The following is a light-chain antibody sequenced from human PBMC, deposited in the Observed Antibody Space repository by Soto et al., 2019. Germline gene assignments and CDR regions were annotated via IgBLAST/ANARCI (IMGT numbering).Light chain of an antibody. CDR2: DVS. CDR1: SSDVGGYNY. Sequence: ALTQPASVSGSPGQSITISCTGTSSDVGGYNYVSWYQQHPGKAPKLMIYDVSNQPSGVSNRFSGSKSGNTASLTISGLQAEDEADYYCRSYTSSSTYVFGPGTKVTVL. J-gene: IGLJ1*01. V-gene: IGLV2-14*01. CDR3: RSYTSSSTYV.